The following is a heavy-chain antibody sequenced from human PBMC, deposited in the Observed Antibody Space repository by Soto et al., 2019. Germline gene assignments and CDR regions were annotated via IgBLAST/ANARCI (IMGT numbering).Heavy chain of an antibody. D-gene: IGHD5-18*01. CDR3: AREIRVMDTAMAYFDY. J-gene: IGHJ4*02. CDR1: GGSISSYY. V-gene: IGHV4-59*01. CDR2: IYYSGST. Sequence: PSETLSLTCTVSGGSISSYYWSWIRQPPGRGLEWIGYIYYSGSTNYNPSLKSRVTISVDTSKNQFSLKLSSVTAADTAVYYCAREIRVMDTAMAYFDYWGQGTLVTVSS.